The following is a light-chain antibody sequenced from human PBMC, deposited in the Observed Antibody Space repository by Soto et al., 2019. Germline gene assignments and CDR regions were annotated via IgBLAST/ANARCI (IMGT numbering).Light chain of an antibody. CDR2: DVS. CDR1: SSDVGGYNY. CDR3: TSYTICSISWV. V-gene: IGLV2-14*03. J-gene: IGLJ3*02. Sequence: QSALTQPASVSGSPGQSITISCTGTSSDVGGYNYVSWYQHHPGKAPKLMIYDVSNRPSGVSDRFSGSKSGNTASLTISGLQAEDEADYFCTSYTICSISWVFGGGTQLTVL.